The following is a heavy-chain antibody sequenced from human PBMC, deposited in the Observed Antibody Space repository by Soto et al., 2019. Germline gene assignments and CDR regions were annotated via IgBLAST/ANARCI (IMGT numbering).Heavy chain of an antibody. V-gene: IGHV4-39*01. J-gene: IGHJ4*02. Sequence: SETLSLTCTVSGGSISSSSYYWGWIRQPPGKGLEWIGSIYYSGSTYYNPSLKSRVTISVDTSKNQFSLKLSSVTAADTAVYYCARHWRNWNIGYFDYWGQGTLVTVSS. CDR1: GGSISSSSYY. CDR2: IYYSGST. CDR3: ARHWRNWNIGYFDY. D-gene: IGHD1-1*01.